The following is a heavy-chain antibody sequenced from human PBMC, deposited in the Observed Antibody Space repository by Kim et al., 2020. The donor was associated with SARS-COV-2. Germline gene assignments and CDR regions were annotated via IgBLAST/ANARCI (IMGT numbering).Heavy chain of an antibody. D-gene: IGHD3-10*01. J-gene: IGHJ4*02. CDR1: GFSLTTRGVG. CDR3: AHRTVSGTYYGD. CDR2: IYWDGDQ. V-gene: IGHV2-5*02. Sequence: SGPTLVNPTQTLTLTCTFSGFSLTTRGVGVGWIRQPPGKALEWLALIYWDGDQRYIPSLRTRLTISKDISKNQAVLTMTNMDSVDTATYFCAHRTVSGTYYGDWGQGMLVTVSS.